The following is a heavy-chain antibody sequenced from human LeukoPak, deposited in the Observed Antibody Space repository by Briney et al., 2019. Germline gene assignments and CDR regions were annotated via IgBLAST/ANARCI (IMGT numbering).Heavy chain of an antibody. CDR2: IYYSGST. V-gene: IGHV4-59*08. J-gene: IGHJ5*02. D-gene: IGHD2-2*01. CDR1: GGSISRYY. Sequence: SETLSLTCTVSGGSISRYYWSWIRQPPGKGLEWIGYIYYSGSTNYNPSLKSRVTISVDTSKNQFSLKLSSVTAADTAVYYCARGVVPAALSSWFDPWGQGTLVTVSS. CDR3: ARGVVPAALSSWFDP.